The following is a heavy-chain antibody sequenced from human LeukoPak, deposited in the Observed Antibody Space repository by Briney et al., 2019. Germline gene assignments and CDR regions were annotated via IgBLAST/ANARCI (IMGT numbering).Heavy chain of an antibody. J-gene: IGHJ4*02. CDR1: GFTFSSYS. V-gene: IGHV3-21*01. D-gene: IGHD3-22*01. CDR2: ISSSSSYI. CDR3: ATIPRTYYYDSSGYFHFDY. Sequence: PGGSLRLSCAASGFTFSSYSMNWVRQAPGKGLEWVSSISSSSSYIYYADSVKGRFTISRDNAKNSLYLQMNSLRAEDTAVYYCATIPRTYYYDSSGYFHFDYWGQGTLVTVSS.